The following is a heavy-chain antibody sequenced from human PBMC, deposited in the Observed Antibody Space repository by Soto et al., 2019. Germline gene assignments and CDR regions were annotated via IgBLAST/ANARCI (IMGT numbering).Heavy chain of an antibody. V-gene: IGHV1-69*13. CDR1: GGTFSSYA. J-gene: IGHJ5*02. Sequence: VKVSCKASGGTFSSYAISWVRQAPGQGLEWMGGIIPIFGTANYAQKFQGRVTITADKSTSTAYMELSSLRSEDTAVYYCARVVPAAPPGVVVVVAARGWFDPWGQGTLVTVSS. D-gene: IGHD2-15*01. CDR2: IIPIFGTA. CDR3: ARVVPAAPPGVVVVVAARGWFDP.